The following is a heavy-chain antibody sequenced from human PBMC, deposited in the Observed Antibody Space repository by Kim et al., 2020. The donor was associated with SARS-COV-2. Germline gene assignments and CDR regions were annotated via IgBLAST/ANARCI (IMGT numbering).Heavy chain of an antibody. CDR3: AKDFTIVVVPAVFYMDV. V-gene: IGHV3-30*02. Sequence: AKGRFTISRDNSKNTLYLQMNSLRAEDTAVYYCAKDFTIVVVPAVFYMDVWGKGTTVTVSS. D-gene: IGHD2-2*01. J-gene: IGHJ6*03.